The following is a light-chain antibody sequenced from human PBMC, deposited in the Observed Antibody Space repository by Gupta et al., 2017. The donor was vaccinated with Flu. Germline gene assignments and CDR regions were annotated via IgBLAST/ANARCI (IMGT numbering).Light chain of an antibody. J-gene: IGKJ4*01. CDR1: QGSNNN. V-gene: IGKV3D-15*01. CDR3: QQYNDWLS. CDR2: GAS. Sequence: PGGGATRSCRASQGSNNNVVWYQLKPGQAPRLLNYGASTRATVIPDRFSGSGSGTEFTLTISSLQSEDFAVYYCQQYNDWLSFGGGTKLEIK.